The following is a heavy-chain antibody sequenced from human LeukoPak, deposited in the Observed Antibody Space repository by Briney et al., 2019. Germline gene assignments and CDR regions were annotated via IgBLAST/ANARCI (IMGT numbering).Heavy chain of an antibody. CDR2: INPNSGGT. CDR1: GFTFTGHY. J-gene: IGHJ3*02. D-gene: IGHD6-13*01. Sequence: ASMTVSCKTSGFTFTGHYMHWVRQAPGQGLEWMGWINPNSGGTNYAQKFQGRVTMTRDTSISTDYMDLSRLTYDDTAVYYCARDGTDDAFDIWGQGTMVTVSS. CDR3: ARDGTDDAFDI. V-gene: IGHV1-2*02.